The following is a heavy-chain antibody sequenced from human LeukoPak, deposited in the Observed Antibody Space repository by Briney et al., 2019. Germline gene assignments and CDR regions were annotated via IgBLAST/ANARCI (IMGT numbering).Heavy chain of an antibody. CDR3: APEDNWNDEVAFDI. V-gene: IGHV1-69*04. Sequence: ASVKVSCKASGYTFTSYGVSWVRQAPGQGLEWMGRIIPILGIANYAQKFQGRVTITADKSTSTAYMELSSLRSEDTAVYYCAPEDNWNDEVAFDIWGQGTMVTVSS. J-gene: IGHJ3*02. D-gene: IGHD1-20*01. CDR1: GYTFTSYG. CDR2: IIPILGIA.